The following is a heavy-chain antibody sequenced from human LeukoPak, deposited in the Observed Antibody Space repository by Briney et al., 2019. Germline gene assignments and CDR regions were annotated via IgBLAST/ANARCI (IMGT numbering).Heavy chain of an antibody. CDR2: IYYSGST. D-gene: IGHD2-15*01. Sequence: SETLSLTCTVSGGSISSSSYYWGWIRQPPGKGLEWIGSIYYSGSTHYNPSLKSRVTISVDTSKNQFSLKLSSVTAADTAVYYCARLNGRHYWGQGTLVTVSS. J-gene: IGHJ4*02. CDR3: ARLNGRHY. V-gene: IGHV4-39*01. CDR1: GGSISSSSYY.